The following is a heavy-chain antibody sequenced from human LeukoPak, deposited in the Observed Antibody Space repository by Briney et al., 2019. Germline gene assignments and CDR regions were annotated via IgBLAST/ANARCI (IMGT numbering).Heavy chain of an antibody. CDR3: AKLQPGYYFDY. D-gene: IGHD2-2*01. CDR2: IYHSGST. CDR1: GYSISSGYY. V-gene: IGHV4-38-2*02. Sequence: SETLSLTCTISGYSISSGYYWGWIRQPPGKGLEWIGSIYHSGSTYYNPSLKSRVTISVDTSKNQISLKLSSVTAADTAVYYCAKLQPGYYFDYWGQGTLVTVSS. J-gene: IGHJ4*02.